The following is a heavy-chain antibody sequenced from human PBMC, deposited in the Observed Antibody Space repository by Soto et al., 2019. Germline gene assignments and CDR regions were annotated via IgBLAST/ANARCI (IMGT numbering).Heavy chain of an antibody. V-gene: IGHV5-10-1*01. CDR1: GYSFTSYW. CDR2: IDPSDSYT. J-gene: IGHJ5*02. CDR3: AITEMATIRGYLQFDP. D-gene: IGHD5-12*01. Sequence: GESLKISCKGSGYSFTSYWISWVRQMPGKGLEWMGRIDPSDSYTNYSPSFQGHVTISADKSISTAYLQWSSLKASDTAMYYCAITEMATIRGYLQFDPWGQGTLVTVSS.